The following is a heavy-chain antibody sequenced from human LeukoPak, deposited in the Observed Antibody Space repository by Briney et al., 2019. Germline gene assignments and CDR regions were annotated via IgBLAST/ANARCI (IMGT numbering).Heavy chain of an antibody. J-gene: IGHJ4*02. CDR3: ARVSGRELARVYFFDY. CDR1: GFTFSRYS. CDR2: ISSSSSYI. V-gene: IGHV3-21*01. D-gene: IGHD1-26*01. Sequence: GGSLRLSCAASGFTFSRYSMNWVRQAPGKGLEWVSSISSSSSYIYYADSVKGRFTISRDNAKNSLYLQMNSLRAEDTAVYYCARVSGRELARVYFFDYWGQGTLVTVSS.